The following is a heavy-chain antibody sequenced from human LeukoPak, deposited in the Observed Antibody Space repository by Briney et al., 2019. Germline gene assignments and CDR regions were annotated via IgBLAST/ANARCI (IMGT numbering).Heavy chain of an antibody. Sequence: GGSLRLSCAASGFTFSSSAMSWVRQAPGKGLEWVSPISNNGGYKYYADSLQGRFTISRDNSKSTPCLQINSLRAENTAVYYGAKKLGSCGDGSCYSPSWGREPLVPVSS. D-gene: IGHD2-15*01. CDR3: AKKLGSCGDGSCYSPS. CDR1: GFTFSSSA. CDR2: ISNNGGYK. J-gene: IGHJ5*02. V-gene: IGHV3-23*01.